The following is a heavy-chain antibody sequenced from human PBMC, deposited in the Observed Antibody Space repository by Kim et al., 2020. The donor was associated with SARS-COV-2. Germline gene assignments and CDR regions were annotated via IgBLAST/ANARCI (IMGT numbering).Heavy chain of an antibody. J-gene: IGHJ5*02. CDR3: ARDQVPKPTGYSSGWYKVPYNWFDP. V-gene: IGHV4-34*01. D-gene: IGHD6-19*01. CDR1: GGSFSGYY. Sequence: SETLSLTCAVYGGSFSGYYWSWILQPPGKGLEWIGEINHSGSTNYNPSLKSRVTISVDTSKNQFSLKLNSVTAADTAVYYCARDQVPKPTGYSSGWYKVPYNWFDPWGQGTLVTVSS. CDR2: INHSGST.